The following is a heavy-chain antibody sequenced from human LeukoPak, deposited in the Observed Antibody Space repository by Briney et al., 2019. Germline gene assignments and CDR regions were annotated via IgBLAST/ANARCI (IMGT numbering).Heavy chain of an antibody. V-gene: IGHV3-30*02. J-gene: IGHJ4*02. Sequence: GSLRLSCAASGFTFSTYGMQWVRQAPGKGLEWVAFIRYDGSNKYYTDSVKGRFTISRDNSKNTLYLQMNSLRAEDTAVYYCAKDPWRPIAVAGTLPDYWGQGTLVTVSS. D-gene: IGHD6-19*01. CDR3: AKDPWRPIAVAGTLPDY. CDR2: IRYDGSNK. CDR1: GFTFSTYG.